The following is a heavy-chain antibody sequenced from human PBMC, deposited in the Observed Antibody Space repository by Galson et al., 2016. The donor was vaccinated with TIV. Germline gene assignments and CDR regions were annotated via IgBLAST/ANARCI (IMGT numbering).Heavy chain of an antibody. Sequence: LSLTCAVSGYAIKSGYYWGWIRQPPGKGLQWIGSIYESGTTYYNPSLKSRLTMSVDTSKNQFSLKLSSVTAADTAVYYCVREGSMVTMHHYFGMDVWGQGTSVTVSS. CDR3: VREGSMVTMHHYFGMDV. J-gene: IGHJ6*02. CDR2: IYESGTT. D-gene: IGHD2-21*02. V-gene: IGHV4-38-2*02. CDR1: GYAIKSGYY.